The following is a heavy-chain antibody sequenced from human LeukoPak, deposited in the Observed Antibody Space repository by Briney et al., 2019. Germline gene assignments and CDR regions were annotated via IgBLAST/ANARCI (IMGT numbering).Heavy chain of an antibody. CDR1: GGSCSGYY. Sequence: PSETLSLTCAVYGGSCSGYYWYWIRQPPGKGLEWIGEINHSGTTNYNPSLKSRVTISVDTSKNQFSLKLSSVTAADTAVYYCAREDYYDSSGYYLVYWGQGTLVTVSS. CDR3: AREDYYDSSGYYLVY. V-gene: IGHV4-34*01. CDR2: INHSGTT. J-gene: IGHJ4*02. D-gene: IGHD3-22*01.